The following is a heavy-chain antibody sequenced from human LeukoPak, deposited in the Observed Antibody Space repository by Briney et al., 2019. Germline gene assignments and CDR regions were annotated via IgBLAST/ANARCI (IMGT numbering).Heavy chain of an antibody. CDR2: ISSGSRTI. V-gene: IGHV3-48*01. J-gene: IGHJ4*02. CDR1: GFTFSGYS. CDR3: ARESITGHRDFDY. D-gene: IGHD1-20*01. Sequence: GGSLRLSCAASGFTFSGYSMNWVRQAPGKGLEWGSYISSGSRTIYYADSLKGRFIISRDNAKNSLYLQMNRLRAEDTAVYYCARESITGHRDFDYWGQGTLVTVSS.